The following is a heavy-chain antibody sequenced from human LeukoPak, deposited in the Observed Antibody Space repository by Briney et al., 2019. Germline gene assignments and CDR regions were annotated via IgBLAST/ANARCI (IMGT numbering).Heavy chain of an antibody. J-gene: IGHJ4*02. CDR1: GFTFSDYY. Sequence: GGSLRLSCAASGFTFSDYYMSWIRQAPGKGLEWVSYISSSGSTIYYADSVKGRFTISRDNAKNSLYLQMNCLRAEDTAVYYCARIKRVLRYFDWLFLFDYWGQGTLVTVSS. V-gene: IGHV3-11*01. CDR3: ARIKRVLRYFDWLFLFDY. D-gene: IGHD3-9*01. CDR2: ISSSGSTI.